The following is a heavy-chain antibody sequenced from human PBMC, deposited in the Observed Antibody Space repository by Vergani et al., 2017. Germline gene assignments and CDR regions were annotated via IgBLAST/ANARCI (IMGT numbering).Heavy chain of an antibody. V-gene: IGHV3-15*01. Sequence: EVQLVESGGGLVKPGGSLRLSCAVSGFTFSSAWMTWVRQAPGRGLEWVGRIKSKTDGGTTDYAAPVKGRFTISRDDSKTTLYLQMSSLGTEDTAVYFCTTTPPGRKGDGYWGQGTLVSVSS. CDR2: IKSKTDGGTT. D-gene: IGHD3-10*01. CDR3: TTTPPGRKGDGY. CDR1: GFTFSSAW. J-gene: IGHJ4*02.